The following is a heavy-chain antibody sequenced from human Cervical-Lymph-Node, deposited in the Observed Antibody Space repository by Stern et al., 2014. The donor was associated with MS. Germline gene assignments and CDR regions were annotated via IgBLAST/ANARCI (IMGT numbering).Heavy chain of an antibody. D-gene: IGHD6-19*01. J-gene: IGHJ6*02. CDR3: ARSAFSKYTTGWYFYGMAV. CDR2: PWYDGSND. Sequence: VQLVESGGGVVQPGRSLRLSCAASGFTFSNFGIHWVRRAPGKGLEWVAAPWYDGSNDYYANSVRGRFPIPRGNAKNTLYLQMSSRRAEETAVYYCARSAFSKYTTGWYFYGMAVGGLGTTVTVSS. V-gene: IGHV3-33*01. CDR1: GFTFSNFG.